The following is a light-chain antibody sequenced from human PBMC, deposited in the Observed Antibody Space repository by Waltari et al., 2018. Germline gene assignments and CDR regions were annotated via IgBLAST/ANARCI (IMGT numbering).Light chain of an antibody. CDR3: TSYSDNSASPYV. V-gene: IGLV2-14*03. Sequence: QSALTQPASVSGSPGQSITLSCPGTTSDIGGYKHVFWYQQHPGKAPKVVIYDVNKRPSGVPNRFSASKSGNTASLTISGLQPEDEAEYYCTSYSDNSASPYVFGTGTKVTV. CDR1: TSDIGGYKH. J-gene: IGLJ1*01. CDR2: DVN.